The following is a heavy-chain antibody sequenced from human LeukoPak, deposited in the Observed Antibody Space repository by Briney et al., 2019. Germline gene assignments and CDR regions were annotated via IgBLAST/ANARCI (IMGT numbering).Heavy chain of an antibody. V-gene: IGHV4-4*07. Sequence: SETLSLTCTVSGGSISSYCWSWIRQPAGKGLEWIGRIYTSGSTNYNPSLKSRVTMSVDTSKNQFSLKLSSVTAADTAVYYCARDLSKGSGWSHDYWGQGTLVTVSS. CDR2: IYTSGST. J-gene: IGHJ4*02. D-gene: IGHD6-19*01. CDR3: ARDLSKGSGWSHDY. CDR1: GGSISSYC.